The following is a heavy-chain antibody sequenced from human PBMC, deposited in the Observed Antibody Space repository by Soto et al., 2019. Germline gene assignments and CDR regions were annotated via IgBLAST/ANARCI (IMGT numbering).Heavy chain of an antibody. Sequence: QVQLQQWGAGLLKPSEILSLTCAVYGGSFSGYYWTWIRQSPGKGLEWIVEINDSGSTNYNPSLKSRVTISVDTSKKQLSLKLNSVTAADTAVYYCARGLLVWFGEVSRRGDHYSYMYVWGKGTTVTVSS. D-gene: IGHD3-10*01. CDR1: GGSFSGYY. CDR3: ARGLLVWFGEVSRRGDHYSYMYV. CDR2: INDSGST. J-gene: IGHJ6*03. V-gene: IGHV4-34*01.